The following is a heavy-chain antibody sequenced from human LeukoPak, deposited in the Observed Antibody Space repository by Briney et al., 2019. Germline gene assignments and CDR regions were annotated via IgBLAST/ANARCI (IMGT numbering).Heavy chain of an antibody. J-gene: IGHJ4*02. CDR2: ISSSSSYI. D-gene: IGHD3-22*01. Sequence: KSGGSLRLSWAASGFTFSSYSMNWVGQAPGKGLEWVSSISSSSSYIYYADSVKSRFTISRDNAKNSLYLQMNSLTAEATAVYSCARDTGLLPALWGPGTPVTVSS. V-gene: IGHV3-21*01. CDR3: ARDTGLLPAL. CDR1: GFTFSSYS.